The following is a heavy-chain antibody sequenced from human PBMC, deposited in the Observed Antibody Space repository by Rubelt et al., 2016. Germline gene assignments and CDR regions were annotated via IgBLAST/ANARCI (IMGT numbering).Heavy chain of an antibody. CDR3: ARGDGYTFGY. D-gene: IGHD5-24*01. J-gene: IGHJ4*02. Sequence: GLEWMGRINPNSGGTNYAQKFQGRVTMTRDTSISTAYMELSRLRSDDTAVYYCARGDGYTFGYWGQGTLVTVSS. V-gene: IGHV1-2*06. CDR2: INPNSGGT.